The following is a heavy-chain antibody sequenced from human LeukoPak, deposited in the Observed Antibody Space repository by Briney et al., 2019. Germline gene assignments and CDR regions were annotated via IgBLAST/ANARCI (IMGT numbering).Heavy chain of an antibody. D-gene: IGHD4-17*01. J-gene: IGHJ4*02. CDR3: AKTIDTVTTFSFIDYFDY. V-gene: IGHV3-30*04. CDR2: MSNDGINT. Sequence: GRSLRLSCAASGFTFSGYAMHWVRQAPGQGLEWVAVMSNDGINTYYADSVKGRFTISRDNSKNTLYLQMNSLRAEDTAVYYCAKTIDTVTTFSFIDYFDYWGQGTLVTVSS. CDR1: GFTFSGYA.